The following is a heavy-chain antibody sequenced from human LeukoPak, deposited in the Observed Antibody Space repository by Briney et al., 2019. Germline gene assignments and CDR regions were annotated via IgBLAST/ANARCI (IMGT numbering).Heavy chain of an antibody. CDR2: TYYSGST. V-gene: IGHV4-31*03. CDR1: GGSISSGGYY. CDR3: ARDRIQPFYYMDV. D-gene: IGHD5-18*01. J-gene: IGHJ6*03. Sequence: SETLSLTCTVSGGSISSGGYYWSWIRQHPGKGLEWIGYTYYSGSTYYNPSLKSRVTISVDTSKNQFSLKLSSVTAADTAVYYCARDRIQPFYYMDVWGKGTTVTVSS.